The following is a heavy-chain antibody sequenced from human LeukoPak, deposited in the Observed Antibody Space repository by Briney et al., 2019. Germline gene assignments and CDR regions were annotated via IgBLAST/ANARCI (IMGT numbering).Heavy chain of an antibody. CDR2: MNPNSGNT. Sequence: ASVKVSCKASGYTFTSYDINWVRQATGQGLEWMGWMNPNSGNTGYAQKFQGRVTMTRNTSISTAYMELSSPRSEDTAVYYCARGLRASSGWFHNYYYYYMDVWGKGTTVTVSS. D-gene: IGHD6-19*01. CDR1: GYTFTSYD. CDR3: ARGLRASSGWFHNYYYYYMDV. V-gene: IGHV1-8*01. J-gene: IGHJ6*03.